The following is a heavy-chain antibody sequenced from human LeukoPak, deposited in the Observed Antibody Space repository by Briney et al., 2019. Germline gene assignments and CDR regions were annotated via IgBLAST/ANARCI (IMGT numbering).Heavy chain of an antibody. CDR3: ARVDILTGYYGFDP. V-gene: IGHV3-21*01. J-gene: IGHJ5*02. Sequence: GGSLRLSCAASGFTFSSYSMNWVRQAPGKGLEWVSSISSSSSYIYYADSVEGRFTISRDNAKNSLYLQMNSLRAEDTAVYYCARVDILTGYYGFDPWGQGTLVTVSS. CDR2: ISSSSSYI. D-gene: IGHD3-9*01. CDR1: GFTFSSYS.